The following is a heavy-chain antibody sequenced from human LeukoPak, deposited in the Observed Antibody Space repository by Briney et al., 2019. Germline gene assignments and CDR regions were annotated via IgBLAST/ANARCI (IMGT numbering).Heavy chain of an antibody. J-gene: IGHJ6*03. Sequence: SETLSLTCTVSGGSISSYYWSWIRQPPGKGLEWIGYIYYSGSTNYNPSLKSRVTISVDTSKNQFSLKLSSVTAADTAVYYCVSSHDFWSGYIDYYYMDVWGKGTTVTVSS. CDR3: VSSHDFWSGYIDYYYMDV. CDR2: IYYSGST. CDR1: GGSISSYY. D-gene: IGHD3-3*01. V-gene: IGHV4-59*08.